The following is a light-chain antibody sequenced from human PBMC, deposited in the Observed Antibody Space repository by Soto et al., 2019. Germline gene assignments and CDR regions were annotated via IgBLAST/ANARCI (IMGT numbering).Light chain of an antibody. V-gene: IGKV3-11*01. CDR3: QQRNNWCPSFT. CDR2: DAS. Sequence: EIVLTQSPATLSLSPGERATLSCRASQSVGGHLAWYQQKPGQAPRLLIYDASYRATGIPARFSGSGCETEFSIPISSLEPDDFAVYYCQQRNNWCPSFTFGQGTRLEIK. J-gene: IGKJ5*01. CDR1: QSVGGH.